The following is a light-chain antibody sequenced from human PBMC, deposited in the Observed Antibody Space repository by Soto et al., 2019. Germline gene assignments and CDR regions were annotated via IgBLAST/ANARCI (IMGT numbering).Light chain of an antibody. Sequence: EIVMTQSPATLSVSPGERATLSCRASQSVSSNLAWYQQKPGQAPRLLIYGASTRATGIPARFSGGGSGTEFTLTISSLQSEDFEVYFCQQYNNQLTFGGGTKVEIK. CDR3: QQYNNQLT. J-gene: IGKJ4*01. CDR2: GAS. CDR1: QSVSSN. V-gene: IGKV3-15*01.